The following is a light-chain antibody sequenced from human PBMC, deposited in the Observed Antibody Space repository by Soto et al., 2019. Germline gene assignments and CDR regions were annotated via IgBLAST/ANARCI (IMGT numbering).Light chain of an antibody. CDR1: SSDVGSHNY. J-gene: IGLJ1*01. Sequence: QSVLTQPASVSGSPGQSITISCTGTSSDVGSHNYVSWYQQHPDKAPKLMIYDVSNRPSGISDRFSGSKSGNTASLTISGLQAEDEADYYCSSQTSSNTYVFGTGTKLTVL. V-gene: IGLV2-14*01. CDR2: DVS. CDR3: SSQTSSNTYV.